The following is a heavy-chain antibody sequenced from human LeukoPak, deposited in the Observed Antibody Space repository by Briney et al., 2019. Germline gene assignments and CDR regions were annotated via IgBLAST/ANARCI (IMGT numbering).Heavy chain of an antibody. D-gene: IGHD3-22*01. CDR2: ISYDGSNK. J-gene: IGHJ4*02. V-gene: IGHV3-30*18. CDR3: AKDSVYYYDSSGPIGFDY. CDR1: GFTFSSYG. Sequence: GGSLRLSCAASGFTFSSYGMHWVRQAPGKGLEWVSVISYDGSNKYYADSVKGRFTIPRDNSKYTLYLQMNSLRAEDTAVYYCAKDSVYYYDSSGPIGFDYWGQGTLVTVSS.